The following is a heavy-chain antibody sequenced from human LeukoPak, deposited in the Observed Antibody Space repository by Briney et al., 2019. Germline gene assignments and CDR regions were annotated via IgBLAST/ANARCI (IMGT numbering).Heavy chain of an antibody. J-gene: IGHJ3*02. CDR3: ARDRHPYSSSWYRGWAFDI. Sequence: PGGSLRLSCAASGFTFDDYAMHWVRQVPGKGLEWVSGISWNGGNIGYADSVKGRFTISRDNAKNSLYLQMNSLRAEDTAVYYCARDRHPYSSSWYRGWAFDIWGQGTMVTVSS. D-gene: IGHD6-13*01. CDR2: ISWNGGNI. V-gene: IGHV3-9*01. CDR1: GFTFDDYA.